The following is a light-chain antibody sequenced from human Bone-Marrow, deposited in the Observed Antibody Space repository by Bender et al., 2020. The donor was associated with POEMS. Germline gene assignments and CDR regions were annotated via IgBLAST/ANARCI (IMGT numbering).Light chain of an antibody. CDR2: NNE. V-gene: IGLV1-40*01. CDR1: SSNMGAGYG. CDR3: CSYAGRYTFV. J-gene: IGLJ1*01. Sequence: QSVLTQPPSVSGAPGQTVTISCTGTSSNMGAGYGVNWYQQLPGTAPKLLIYNNENRPSGVPDRISGSKSGTSASLAITGLQTEDEADYYCCSYAGRYTFVFGTGTQVTVL.